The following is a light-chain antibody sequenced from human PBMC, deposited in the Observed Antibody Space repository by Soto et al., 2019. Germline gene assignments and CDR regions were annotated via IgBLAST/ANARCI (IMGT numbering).Light chain of an antibody. Sequence: EIVMTQSPATLSVSPGERASLSCRASQSVSSNLAWYQQEPGQAPRLLIYGAYIRATGIPARFSGSGSGTEFTLTISSLQSEDFAVYYCQQYDSWPRTFGQGTKVEIK. CDR1: QSVSSN. J-gene: IGKJ1*01. CDR2: GAY. V-gene: IGKV3-15*01. CDR3: QQYDSWPRT.